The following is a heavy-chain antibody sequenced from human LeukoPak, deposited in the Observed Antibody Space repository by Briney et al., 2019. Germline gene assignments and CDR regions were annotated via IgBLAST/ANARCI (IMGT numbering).Heavy chain of an antibody. J-gene: IGHJ4*02. D-gene: IGHD3-10*01. CDR3: ARRREYYGSGSYIDY. CDR2: INHSGST. V-gene: IGHV4-34*01. CDR1: GGSFSGYY. Sequence: PSETLSLTCAVYGGSFSGYYWSWIRQPPGKGLEWIGEINHSGSTNYNPSLKSRVTISVDTSKNQFSLKLSSVTAADTAVYYCARRREYYGSGSYIDYWGQGTLVTVSS.